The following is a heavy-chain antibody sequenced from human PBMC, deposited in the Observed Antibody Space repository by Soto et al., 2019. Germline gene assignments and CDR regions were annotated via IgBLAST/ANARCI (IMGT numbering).Heavy chain of an antibody. Sequence: SETLSLTCTVSGGSISSGGYYWSWIRQHPGKGLEWIGYIYYSGSTYYNPSLKSRVTISVDTSKNQFSLKLSSVTAAGTAVYYCARDPWGHRNAFDIWGQGTMVTVSS. CDR1: GGSISSGGYY. J-gene: IGHJ3*02. CDR2: IYYSGST. CDR3: ARDPWGHRNAFDI. D-gene: IGHD7-27*01. V-gene: IGHV4-31*03.